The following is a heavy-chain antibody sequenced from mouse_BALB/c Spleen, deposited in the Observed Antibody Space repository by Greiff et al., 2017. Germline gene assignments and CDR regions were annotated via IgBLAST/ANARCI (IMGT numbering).Heavy chain of an antibody. CDR1: GYSITSDYA. V-gene: IGHV3-2*02. CDR3: ARVLQLGEDYFDY. Sequence: VQLVESGPGLVKPSQSLSLTCTVTGYSITSDYAWNWIRQFPGNKLEWMGYISYSGSTSYNPSLKSRISITRDTSKNQFFLQLNSVTTEDTATYYCARVLQLGEDYFDYWGQGTTLTVSS. J-gene: IGHJ2*01. D-gene: IGHD4-1*02. CDR2: ISYSGST.